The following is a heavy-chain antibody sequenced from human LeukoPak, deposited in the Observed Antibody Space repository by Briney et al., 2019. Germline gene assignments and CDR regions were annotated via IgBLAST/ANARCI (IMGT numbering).Heavy chain of an antibody. J-gene: IGHJ4*02. CDR1: GGTFSSYA. V-gene: IGHV1-69*13. CDR3: ARPSYCGGDCWYYFDY. CDR2: IIPIFGTA. Sequence: ASVKVSCKASGGTFSSYAISWVRQAPGQGLEWMGGIIPIFGTANYAQKFQGRVTITADESTSTAYMELSSLRSEGTAVYYCARPSYCGGDCWYYFDYWGQGTLVTVSS. D-gene: IGHD2-21*01.